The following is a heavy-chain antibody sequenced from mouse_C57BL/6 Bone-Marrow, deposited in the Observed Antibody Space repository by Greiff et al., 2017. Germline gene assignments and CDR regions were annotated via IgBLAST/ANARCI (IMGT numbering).Heavy chain of an antibody. CDR2: IWNGGGT. CDR1: GFSLTSYA. Sequence: VQLQQSGPGLVAPSQSLSITCTVSGFSLTSYAISWVRQPPGKGLEWLGVIWNGGGTNYNSALKSRLSISKDNSKSQVFLKMNSLQTDDTARYYCARNRGYYDWVWFAYWGQGTLVTVSA. J-gene: IGHJ3*01. D-gene: IGHD2-3*01. CDR3: ARNRGYYDWVWFAY. V-gene: IGHV2-9-1*01.